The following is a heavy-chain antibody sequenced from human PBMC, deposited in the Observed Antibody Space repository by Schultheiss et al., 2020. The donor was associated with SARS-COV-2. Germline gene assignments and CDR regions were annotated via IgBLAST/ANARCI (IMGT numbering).Heavy chain of an antibody. CDR1: GYTFTSYD. CDR2: MNPNSGNT. J-gene: IGHJ4*02. Sequence: ASVKVSCKASGYTFTSYDINWVRQATGQGLEWMGWMNPNSGNTGYAQKFQGRVTMTRDTSTSTVYMELSSLRSEDTAVYYCARNVDTAMLPLDYWGQGTLVTVSS. CDR3: ARNVDTAMLPLDY. V-gene: IGHV1-8*01. D-gene: IGHD5-18*01.